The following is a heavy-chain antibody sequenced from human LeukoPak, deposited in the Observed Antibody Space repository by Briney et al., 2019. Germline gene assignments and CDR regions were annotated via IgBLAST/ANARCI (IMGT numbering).Heavy chain of an antibody. D-gene: IGHD4-17*01. J-gene: IGHJ3*02. CDR1: GGTFSSYA. V-gene: IGHV1-69*05. Sequence: SVKVSCKASGGTFSSYAISWVRQAPGQGLEWMGRIIPIFSTANYAHKFQGRVTITTDESTSTAYMELSSLRSEDTAVYYCARDTVLYGDDAFDIWGQGTMVTVSS. CDR3: ARDTVLYGDDAFDI. CDR2: IIPIFSTA.